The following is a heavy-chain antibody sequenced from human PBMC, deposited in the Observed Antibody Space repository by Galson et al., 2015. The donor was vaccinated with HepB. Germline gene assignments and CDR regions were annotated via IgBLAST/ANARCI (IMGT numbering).Heavy chain of an antibody. CDR1: GFTFSSYG. Sequence: SLRLSCAASGFTFSSYGMHWVRQAPGKGLEWVAVISYDGSNKYYADYVKGRFTISRDNSKNTLYLQMNSLRAEDTAVYYCAKGRIAAAGPFYWGQGTLVTVSS. CDR3: AKGRIAAAGPFY. J-gene: IGHJ4*02. V-gene: IGHV3-30*18. D-gene: IGHD6-13*01. CDR2: ISYDGSNK.